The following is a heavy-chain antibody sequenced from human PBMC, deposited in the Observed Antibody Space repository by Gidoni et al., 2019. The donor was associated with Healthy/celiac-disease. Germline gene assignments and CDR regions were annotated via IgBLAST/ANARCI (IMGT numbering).Heavy chain of an antibody. CDR3: ARLYDSSGYYYYNLDY. V-gene: IGHV5-51*01. CDR2: IYPGDSDT. D-gene: IGHD3-22*01. Sequence: EVQLVQSGAEVKKPGESLQISCKGSGYSFTSYWIGWVRQMPGKGLEWMGIIYPGDSDTRYSPSFQGQVTISADKSISTAYLQWSSLKASDTAMYYCARLYDSSGYYYYNLDYWGQGTLVTVSS. J-gene: IGHJ4*02. CDR1: GYSFTSYW.